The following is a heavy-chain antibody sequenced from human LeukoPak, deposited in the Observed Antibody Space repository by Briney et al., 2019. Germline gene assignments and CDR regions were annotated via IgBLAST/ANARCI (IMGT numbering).Heavy chain of an antibody. CDR2: IYFSET. J-gene: IGHJ3*02. V-gene: IGHV4-39*01. D-gene: IGHD3-22*01. CDR3: ASPSKLVISRGGI. CDR1: GASFSDTTYY. Sequence: PSETLSPTCTVSGASFSDTTYYWAWIRQPPGKGLEWIGSIYFSETKYNPSLKSRITISGDTSKNQFSLKLSSVTAADTAVYYCASPSKLVISRGGIWGQGTMVTVSA.